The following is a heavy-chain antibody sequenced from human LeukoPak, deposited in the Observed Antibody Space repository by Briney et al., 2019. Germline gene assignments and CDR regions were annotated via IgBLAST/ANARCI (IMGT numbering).Heavy chain of an antibody. CDR1: GGSISSYY. V-gene: IGHV4-59*08. D-gene: IGHD6-13*01. CDR3: ARLGYSSSDDY. Sequence: PSETLSLTCTVSGGSISSYYWSWIRQPPGKGLEWIGYIYYSGSTNYNPSLKSRVTISVDTSKNQFSLKLSSLTAADTAVCYCARLGYSSSDDYWGQGTLVTVSS. CDR2: IYYSGST. J-gene: IGHJ4*02.